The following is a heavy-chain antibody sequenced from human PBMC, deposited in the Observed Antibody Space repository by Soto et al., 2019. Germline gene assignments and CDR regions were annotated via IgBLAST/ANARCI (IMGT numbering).Heavy chain of an antibody. CDR2: ISSSGSTI. D-gene: IGHD6-13*01. J-gene: IGHJ6*03. CDR3: ARDLGVDPYSSSWALYMDV. V-gene: IGHV3-11*01. Sequence: QVQLVESGGGLVKPGGSLRLSCAASGFTFSDYYMSWIRQAPGKGLEWGSYISSSGSTIYYADSVKGRFTISRDNAKNSLYLQMNSLRAEDTAVYYCARDLGVDPYSSSWALYMDVWGKGTTVTVSS. CDR1: GFTFSDYY.